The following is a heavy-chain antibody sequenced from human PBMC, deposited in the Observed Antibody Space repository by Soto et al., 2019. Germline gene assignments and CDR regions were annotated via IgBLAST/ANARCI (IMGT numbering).Heavy chain of an antibody. V-gene: IGHV4-59*08. CDR3: GRLGYCSSTSCSSYYYYYMDV. CDR2: IYYSGST. J-gene: IGHJ6*03. CDR1: GGSISSYY. Sequence: SETLSLTCTVSGGSISSYYWSWIRQPPGKGLEWIGYIYYSGSTNYNPSLKSRVTISVDTSKNQFSLKLSSVTAADTAVYYCGRLGYCSSTSCSSYYYYYMDVWGKGTTVTVSS. D-gene: IGHD2-2*01.